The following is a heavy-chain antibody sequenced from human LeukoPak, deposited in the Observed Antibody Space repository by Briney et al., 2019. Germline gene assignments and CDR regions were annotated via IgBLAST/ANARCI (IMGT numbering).Heavy chain of an antibody. CDR3: AKPVVVAAPYVHYYYYMDV. J-gene: IGHJ6*03. Sequence: SQTLSLTCAISGDSVSSNSAAWNWIRQSPSRGLEWLGRTYYRSKWYNDYAVSVKSRMTINPDTSKNQFSLQLNSVTPEDTAVYYCAKPVVVAAPYVHYYYYMDVWGKGTTVTISS. CDR1: GDSVSSNSAA. V-gene: IGHV6-1*01. D-gene: IGHD2-15*01. CDR2: TYYRSKWYN.